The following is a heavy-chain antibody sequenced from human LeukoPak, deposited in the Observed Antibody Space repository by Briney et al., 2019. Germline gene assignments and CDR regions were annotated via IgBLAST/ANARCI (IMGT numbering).Heavy chain of an antibody. J-gene: IGHJ4*02. CDR2: IYSGGST. CDR3: AKDVLTTGTTLDY. Sequence: PGGSLRLSCAASGFTVSSNYMSWVRQAPGKGLEWVSVIYSGGSTYYADSVKGRFTISRDNSKNTLYLQMNSLRAEDTAVYYCAKDVLTTGTTLDYWGQGTLVTVSS. CDR1: GFTVSSNY. D-gene: IGHD1-1*01. V-gene: IGHV3-53*05.